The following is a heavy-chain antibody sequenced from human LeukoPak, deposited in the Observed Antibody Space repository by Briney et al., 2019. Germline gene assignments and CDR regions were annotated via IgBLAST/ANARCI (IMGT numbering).Heavy chain of an antibody. CDR1: GFTFSGYT. Sequence: GGSLRFSCAASGFTFSGYTRHWVRQAPGKGLEWVAVISYDGSNKYYADSVKGRFTISRDNSKNTLFLQMNSLTTEDTAVYYCAREVGGDYVFDYWGQGTLVTVSS. J-gene: IGHJ4*02. D-gene: IGHD4-17*01. CDR2: ISYDGSNK. V-gene: IGHV3-30-3*01. CDR3: AREVGGDYVFDY.